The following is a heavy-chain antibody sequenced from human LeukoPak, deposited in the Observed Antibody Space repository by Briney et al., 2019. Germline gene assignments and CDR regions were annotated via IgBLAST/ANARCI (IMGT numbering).Heavy chain of an antibody. CDR2: IYHSGST. J-gene: IGHJ4*02. V-gene: IGHV4-30-2*01. Sequence: SETLSLTCTVSGGSISSGGYYWSWIRQPPGKGLEWIGYIYHSGSTYYNPSLKSRVTISVDRSKNQFSLKLSSVTAADTAVYYCARGAPHDYWGQGTLVTVSS. CDR1: GGSISSGGYY. CDR3: ARGAPHDY.